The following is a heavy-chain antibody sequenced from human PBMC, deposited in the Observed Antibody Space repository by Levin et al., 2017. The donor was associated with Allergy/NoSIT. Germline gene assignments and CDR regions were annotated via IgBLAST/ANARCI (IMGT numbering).Heavy chain of an antibody. CDR3: ARDFGHQLDY. J-gene: IGHJ4*02. V-gene: IGHV3-30*04. CDR1: GFTFSSYA. Sequence: GGSLRLSCAASGFTFSSYAMHWVRQAPGKGLEWVAVISYDGSNKYYADSVKGRFTISRDNSKNTLYLQMNSLRAEDTAVYYCARDFGHQLDYWGQGTLVTVSS. CDR2: ISYDGSNK. D-gene: IGHD2-2*01.